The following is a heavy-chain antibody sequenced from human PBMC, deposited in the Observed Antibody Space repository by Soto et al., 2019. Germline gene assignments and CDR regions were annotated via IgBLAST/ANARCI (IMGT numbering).Heavy chain of an antibody. CDR3: ARDRYSGSYQDY. Sequence: PGGSLRLSCAASGFTFSSYAMHWVRQAPGKGLEWVAVISYDGSNEYYADSVKGRFTISRDNSKNTLYLQMNSLRAEDTAVYYCARDRYSGSYQDYWGQGTLVTVSS. CDR1: GFTFSSYA. V-gene: IGHV3-30-3*01. J-gene: IGHJ4*02. CDR2: ISYDGSNE. D-gene: IGHD1-26*01.